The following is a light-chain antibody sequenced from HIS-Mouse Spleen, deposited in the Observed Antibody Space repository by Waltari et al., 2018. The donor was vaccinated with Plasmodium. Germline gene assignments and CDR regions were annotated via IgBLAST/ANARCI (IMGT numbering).Light chain of an antibody. Sequence: EIVITQSPATLSVSPGERAPLSCRASQSGSSNLAWYQQKPGQAPRLLIYGASTRATGIPARFSGSGSGTEFTLTISSLQSEDFAVYYCQQYNNWSFTFGPGTKVDIK. J-gene: IGKJ3*01. V-gene: IGKV3-15*01. CDR2: GAS. CDR3: QQYNNWSFT. CDR1: QSGSSN.